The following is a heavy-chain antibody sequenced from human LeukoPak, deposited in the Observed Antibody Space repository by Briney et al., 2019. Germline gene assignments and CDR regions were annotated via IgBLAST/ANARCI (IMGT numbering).Heavy chain of an antibody. V-gene: IGHV6-1*01. D-gene: IGHD2-15*01. Sequence: SQTLSLTCAISGDSVSSNSATWTWIRQSPSRGLEWLGRTYYRSKSYNDYAVSVKGRITINPDTSKNQFSLKLSSVTAADTAVYYCARVVRYYMDVWGKGTTVTVSS. J-gene: IGHJ6*03. CDR2: TYYRSKSYN. CDR1: GDSVSSNSAT. CDR3: ARVVRYYMDV.